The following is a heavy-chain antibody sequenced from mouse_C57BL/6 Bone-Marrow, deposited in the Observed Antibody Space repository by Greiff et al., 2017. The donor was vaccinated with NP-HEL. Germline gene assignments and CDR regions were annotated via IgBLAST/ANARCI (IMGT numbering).Heavy chain of an antibody. D-gene: IGHD1-1*01. V-gene: IGHV1-19*01. CDR2: INPYNGGT. J-gene: IGHJ3*01. CDR3: ARPYYYGRGIFFAY. Sequence: VQLQQSGPVLVKPGASVKMSCKASGYTFTDYYMNWVKQSHGKSLEWIGVINPYNGGTSYNQKFKGKATLTVDKSSSTAYMELNSLTSEDSAVYYCARPYYYGRGIFFAYWGQGTLVTVSA. CDR1: GYTFTDYY.